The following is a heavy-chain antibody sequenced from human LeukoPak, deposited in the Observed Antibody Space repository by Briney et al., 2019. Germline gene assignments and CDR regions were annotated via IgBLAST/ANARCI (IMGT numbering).Heavy chain of an antibody. D-gene: IGHD4-17*01. Sequence: PSETLSLTCTVSGGSISSGGYYWSWIRQHPGKGLEWIGYTYYSGSTYYNPSLKSRVTISVDTSKNQFSLKLSSVTAADTAVYYCARMTTVTTANDAFDIWGQGTMVTVSS. CDR2: TYYSGST. V-gene: IGHV4-31*03. CDR1: GGSISSGGYY. J-gene: IGHJ3*02. CDR3: ARMTTVTTANDAFDI.